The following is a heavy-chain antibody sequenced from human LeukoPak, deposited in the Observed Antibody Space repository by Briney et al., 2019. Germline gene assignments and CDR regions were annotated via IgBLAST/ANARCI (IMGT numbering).Heavy chain of an antibody. CDR2: IYYSGST. CDR3: ARRTPKWYQLPRCFDI. D-gene: IGHD2-2*01. V-gene: IGHV4-59*01. CDR1: GGSISSYY. J-gene: IGHJ3*02. Sequence: SETLSLTCTVSGGSISSYYWSWIRQPPGKGLEWIGYIYYSGSTKYNPSLKSRITISVDTSKNQFSLKMSSVTAAETATYYCARRTPKWYQLPRCFDIWGQGTLVTVSS.